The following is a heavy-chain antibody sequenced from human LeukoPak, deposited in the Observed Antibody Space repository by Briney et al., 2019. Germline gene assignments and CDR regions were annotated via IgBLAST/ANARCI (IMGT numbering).Heavy chain of an antibody. Sequence: GGSLRLSCAASGFTFSSYWMHWVRQAPGKGLVWVSRINSDGSSTSYADSVKGRFTISRDNAKNTLYLQMNSLRAEDTAVYYCARGAYFDWLLSYLDYWGQGTLVTVSS. CDR1: GFTFSSYW. CDR2: INSDGSST. CDR3: ARGAYFDWLLSYLDY. D-gene: IGHD3-9*01. J-gene: IGHJ4*02. V-gene: IGHV3-74*01.